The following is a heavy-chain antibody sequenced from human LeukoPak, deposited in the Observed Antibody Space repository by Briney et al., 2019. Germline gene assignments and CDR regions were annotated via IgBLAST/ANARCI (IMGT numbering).Heavy chain of an antibody. V-gene: IGHV1-18*04. CDR1: GYTFTSYY. CDR2: ISAYNGNT. J-gene: IGHJ5*02. CDR3: ARAGETIFGAPNWFDP. Sequence: ASVKVSCKASGYTFTSYYMHWVRQAPGQGLEWVGWISAYNGNTNYAQKLQGRVTMTTDTSTSTAYMELRSLRSDDTAVYYCARAGETIFGAPNWFDPWGQGTLVTVSS. D-gene: IGHD3-3*01.